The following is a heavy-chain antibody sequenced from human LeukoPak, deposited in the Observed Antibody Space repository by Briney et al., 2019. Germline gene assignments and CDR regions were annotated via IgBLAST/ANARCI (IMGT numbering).Heavy chain of an antibody. CDR2: MNPKSNNR. Sequence: GASVKVSRKASGYTFTNYDVNWVRQATGQGLEWMGWMNPKSNNRGYAQKFQGRVTITTNTSISTAYMELSNLRSEDTAVYYCARALKGNYYSGSGTYRWFAPWGQGTLVTVSS. D-gene: IGHD3-10*01. CDR3: ARALKGNYYSGSGTYRWFAP. J-gene: IGHJ5*02. V-gene: IGHV1-8*03. CDR1: GYTFTNYD.